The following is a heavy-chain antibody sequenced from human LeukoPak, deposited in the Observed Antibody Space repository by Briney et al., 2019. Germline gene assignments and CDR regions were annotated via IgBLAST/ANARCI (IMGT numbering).Heavy chain of an antibody. J-gene: IGHJ4*02. D-gene: IGHD3-16*02. V-gene: IGHV4-59*12. CDR3: ARGDRTFGGVIVLHFDY. Sequence: KPSETLSLTCTVSGGSISSYYWSWIRQPPGKGLEWIGYIYYSGSTNYNPSLKSRVTISVDTSKNQFSLKLSSVTAADTAVYYCARGDRTFGGVIVLHFDYWGQGTLVTVSS. CDR1: GGSISSYY. CDR2: IYYSGST.